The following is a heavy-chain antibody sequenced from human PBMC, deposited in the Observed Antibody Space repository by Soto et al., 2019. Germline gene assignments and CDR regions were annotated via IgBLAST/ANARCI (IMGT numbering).Heavy chain of an antibody. CDR1: GFTFSDYY. Sequence: GGSLRLSCAASGFTFSDYYMSWIRQAPGKGLEWVSYISSSSSYTNYADSVKGRFTISRDNAKNSLYLQMNSLRAEDTAVYYCARDLNYDSSGYWIAFDIWGQGTMVTVSS. CDR3: ARDLNYDSSGYWIAFDI. V-gene: IGHV3-11*05. D-gene: IGHD3-22*01. CDR2: ISSSSSYT. J-gene: IGHJ3*02.